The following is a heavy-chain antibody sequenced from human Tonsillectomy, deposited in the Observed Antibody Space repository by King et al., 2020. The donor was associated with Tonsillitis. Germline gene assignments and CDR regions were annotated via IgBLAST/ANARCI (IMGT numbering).Heavy chain of an antibody. J-gene: IGHJ6*02. CDR3: ARGEDSSSWYGPYYYYGMDV. Sequence: QLVQSGSELKKPGASVKVSCKASGYTFTSYAMNWVRQAPGQGLEWMGWINTNTGNPTYAQDFTGRFVFSLDTSVSTAYLQINSLKAVDTAVYYCARGEDSSSWYGPYYYYGMDVWGQGTTVTVSS. V-gene: IGHV7-4-1*02. D-gene: IGHD6-13*01. CDR2: INTNTGNP. CDR1: GYTFTSYA.